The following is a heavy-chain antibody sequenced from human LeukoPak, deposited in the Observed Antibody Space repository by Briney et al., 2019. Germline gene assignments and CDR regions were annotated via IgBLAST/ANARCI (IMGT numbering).Heavy chain of an antibody. V-gene: IGHV3-9*01. J-gene: IGHJ4*02. Sequence: QPGGSLRLSCAASGFTVSSNYMSWVRQAPGKGLEWVSGIHWNGVVVGYAGSVKGRFTISRDNAKNSLYLQMNSLRPEDTALYYCIKDRLPQSSSLAFRGQGTLVTVSS. CDR2: IHWNGVVV. D-gene: IGHD6-13*01. CDR3: IKDRLPQSSSLAF. CDR1: GFTVSSNY.